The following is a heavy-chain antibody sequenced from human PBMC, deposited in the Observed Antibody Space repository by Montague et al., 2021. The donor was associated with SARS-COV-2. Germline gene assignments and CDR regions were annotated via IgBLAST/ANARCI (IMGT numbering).Heavy chain of an antibody. CDR2: IYHSGST. CDR1: GGSISSSNW. D-gene: IGHD6-19*01. J-gene: IGHJ6*02. Sequence: SETLSLTCAVSGGSISSSNWWNWIRQPPGKGLEWIGEIYHSGSTNYNPSLKSRVTISVDKSKNQFSLKLSSVTAADTAVYYCARWDSSGWFGRSYYGMDVWGQGTTVTVSS. V-gene: IGHV4-4*02. CDR3: ARWDSSGWFGRSYYGMDV.